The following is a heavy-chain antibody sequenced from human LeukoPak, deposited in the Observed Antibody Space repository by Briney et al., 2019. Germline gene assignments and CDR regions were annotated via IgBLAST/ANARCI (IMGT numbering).Heavy chain of an antibody. CDR1: GGSISSYY. CDR2: IYYSGST. D-gene: IGHD1-26*01. J-gene: IGHJ4*02. Sequence: SETLSLTCTVSGGSISSYYWSWIRQPPGKGLEWIGYIYYSGSTNYNPSLKSRVTISVDTSKNQFSLKLSSVTAADTAVYYCARGLVGATPIFAYWGQGTLVTVSS. CDR3: ARGLVGATPIFAY. V-gene: IGHV4-59*12.